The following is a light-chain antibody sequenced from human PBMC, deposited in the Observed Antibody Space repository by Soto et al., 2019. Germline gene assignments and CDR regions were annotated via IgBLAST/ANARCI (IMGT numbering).Light chain of an antibody. CDR1: QSVNNY. CDR2: EAS. CDR3: QQRSSSIT. J-gene: IGKJ5*01. V-gene: IGKV3-11*01. Sequence: EIMLTHSPATLALSPGERATLSCMASQSVNNYLAWYQQKPGQAPRLLMYEASIRATGIPARFSGSGSGTDFTLTISSLEPEDFAVYYCQQRSSSITFGQGTRLEIK.